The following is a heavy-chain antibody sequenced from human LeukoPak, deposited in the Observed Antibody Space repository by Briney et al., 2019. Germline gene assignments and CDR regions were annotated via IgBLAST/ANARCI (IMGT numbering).Heavy chain of an antibody. V-gene: IGHV4-39*07. Sequence: SETLSLTCTVSGGSISSSSYYWGWIRQPPGKGLEWIGSIYYSGSTNYNPSLKSRVTISVDTSKNQFSLKLSSVTAADTAVYYCARDKILWGVMSSSWYGMDVWGQGTTVTVSS. J-gene: IGHJ6*02. CDR3: ARDKILWGVMSSSWYGMDV. D-gene: IGHD6-13*01. CDR1: GGSISSSSYY. CDR2: IYYSGST.